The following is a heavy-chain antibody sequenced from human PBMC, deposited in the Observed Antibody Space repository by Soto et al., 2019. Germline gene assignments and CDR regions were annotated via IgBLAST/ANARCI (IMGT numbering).Heavy chain of an antibody. CDR3: ARGITILRVVPG. D-gene: IGHD3-3*01. J-gene: IGHJ4*02. Sequence: ASVKVSCKASGYTFTSYDINWVRQATGQGLEWMGWMNPNSGNTGYAQKFQGRVTMTRNTSISTAYMELSSLRSVDTAVYYCARGITILRVVPGWGQGTLVTVSS. V-gene: IGHV1-8*01. CDR2: MNPNSGNT. CDR1: GYTFTSYD.